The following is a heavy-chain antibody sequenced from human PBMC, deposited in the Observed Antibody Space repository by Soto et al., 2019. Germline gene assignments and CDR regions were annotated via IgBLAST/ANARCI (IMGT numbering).Heavy chain of an antibody. CDR1: GFTFSSYA. J-gene: IGHJ6*02. CDR2: ISYDGSNK. CDR3: ARAGCDGGSCYTLVGLCYGMDV. V-gene: IGHV3-30-3*01. Sequence: QVQLVESGGGVVQPGRSLRLSCAASGFTFSSYAMYWVRQAPGKGLEWVAVISYDGSNKYYADSVKGRFTISRDNSKKTMYLQRNCLRAEDTAVYYCARAGCDGGSCYTLVGLCYGMDVWGQGTTVTVSS. D-gene: IGHD2-15*01.